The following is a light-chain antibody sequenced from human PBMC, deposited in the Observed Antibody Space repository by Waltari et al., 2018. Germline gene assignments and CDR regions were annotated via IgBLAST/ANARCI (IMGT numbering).Light chain of an antibody. J-gene: IGLJ3*02. V-gene: IGLV3-19*01. CDR2: GKT. CDR1: SLRSYY. CDR3: NSRDSSGNHLRV. Sequence: SSELTQDPAVSVALGQTVRITCQGDSLRSYYASWYQQKPGQAPVLFIYGKTNRPSGIPDRFSGSSSGNTASLTITGAQAEDEADYYCNSRDSSGNHLRVFGGGTKLTVL.